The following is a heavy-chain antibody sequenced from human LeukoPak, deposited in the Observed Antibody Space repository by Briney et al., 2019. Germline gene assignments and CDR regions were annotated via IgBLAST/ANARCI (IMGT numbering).Heavy chain of an antibody. CDR2: IYHSGST. CDR3: ARHVGYTDAFDI. Sequence: SETLSLTCTVSGYSISSGYYWGWIRQPPGKGLEWIGSIYHSGSTYYNPSLKSRVTISVDTSKNQFSLKLSSVTAADTAVYYCARHVGYTDAFDIWGQGTMVTVSS. D-gene: IGHD3-16*02. CDR1: GYSISSGYY. J-gene: IGHJ3*02. V-gene: IGHV4-38-2*02.